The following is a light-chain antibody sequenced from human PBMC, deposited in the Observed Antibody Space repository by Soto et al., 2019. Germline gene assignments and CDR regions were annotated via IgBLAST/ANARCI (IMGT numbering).Light chain of an antibody. CDR2: GAS. V-gene: IGKV3-20*01. CDR3: QQYGSSTALT. J-gene: IGKJ4*01. Sequence: DIVLTQSPGTLSLSPGQRATLSCRASQTVTTFYLAWYQQKPGQAPRLLIYGASSRATGIPDRFSGSGSGTDFTLTISRLEPEDCAVYYCQQYGSSTALTFGGGTKVEI. CDR1: QTVTTFY.